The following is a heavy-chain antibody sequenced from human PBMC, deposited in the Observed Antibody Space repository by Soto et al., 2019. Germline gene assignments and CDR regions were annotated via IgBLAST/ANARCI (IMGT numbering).Heavy chain of an antibody. D-gene: IGHD4-17*01. CDR2: ISAYNGNT. Sequence: ASVKVSCKASGYTFTSYGISWVRQAPGQGLEWMGWISAYNGNTNYAQKLQGRATMTTDTSTSTAYMELRSLRSDDTAVYYCAREDPSYGDFDYWGQGTLVTVSS. CDR3: AREDPSYGDFDY. J-gene: IGHJ4*02. V-gene: IGHV1-18*01. CDR1: GYTFTSYG.